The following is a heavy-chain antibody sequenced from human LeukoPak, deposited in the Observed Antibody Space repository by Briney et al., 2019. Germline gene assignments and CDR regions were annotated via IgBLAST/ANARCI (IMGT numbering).Heavy chain of an antibody. CDR2: ITDSGSTT. D-gene: IGHD5-18*01. CDR3: AKLSEDTDPW. Sequence: GGSLRLSCAASGFTFSSYGMSWVRQAPGKGLEWVSSITDSGSTTYYADSVKGRFTISKDNSKNTLYLQMNSLRAEDTAIYYCAKLSEDTDPWWGQGTLVAVSS. J-gene: IGHJ4*02. CDR1: GFTFSSYG. V-gene: IGHV3-23*01.